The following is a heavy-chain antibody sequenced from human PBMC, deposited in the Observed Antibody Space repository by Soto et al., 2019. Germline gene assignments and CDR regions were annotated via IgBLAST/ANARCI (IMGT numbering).Heavy chain of an antibody. CDR2: INPSGGST. CDR1: GYTFTSYY. V-gene: IGHV1-46*01. D-gene: IGHD1-26*01. J-gene: IGHJ6*02. CDR3: AGPYSGLYGMDV. Sequence: QVQLVQSGAEVKKPGASVKVSCKASGYTFTSYYMHWVRQAPGQGLEWMGIINPSGGSTSYAQKCRGRVTMTRDTATSTVYMELSSLRSEDTAVYYCAGPYSGLYGMDVWGQGTTVTVSS.